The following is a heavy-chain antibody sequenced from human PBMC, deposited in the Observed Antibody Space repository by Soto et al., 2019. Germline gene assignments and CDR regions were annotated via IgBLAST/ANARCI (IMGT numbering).Heavy chain of an antibody. V-gene: IGHV3-21*01. CDR2: ISSSSSYI. CDR3: ARDRVAVVAATYYDYCMDV. CDR1: GFTFSSYS. D-gene: IGHD2-15*01. J-gene: IGHJ6*02. Sequence: GGSLRLSCAASGFTFSSYSMNWVRQAPGKGLEWVSSISSSSSYIYYADSVKGRFTISRDNAKNSLYLQRNSLRAEDPAVYYCARDRVAVVAATYYDYCMDVWGQGTTVTVSS.